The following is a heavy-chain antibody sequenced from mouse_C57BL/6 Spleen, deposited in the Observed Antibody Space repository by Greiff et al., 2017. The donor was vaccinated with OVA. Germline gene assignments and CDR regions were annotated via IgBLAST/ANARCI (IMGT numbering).Heavy chain of an antibody. V-gene: IGHV2-5*01. CDR2: IWRGGST. J-gene: IGHJ1*03. D-gene: IGHD1-1*01. Sequence: QLQQSGPGLVQPSQSLSITCTVSGFSLTSYGVHWVRQSPGKGLEWLGVIWRGGSTDYNAAFMSRLSITKDNSKSQVFFKMNSLQADDTAIYYCAKNEKYYGSSYWYFDVWGTGTTVTVSS. CDR1: GFSLTSYG. CDR3: AKNEKYYGSSYWYFDV.